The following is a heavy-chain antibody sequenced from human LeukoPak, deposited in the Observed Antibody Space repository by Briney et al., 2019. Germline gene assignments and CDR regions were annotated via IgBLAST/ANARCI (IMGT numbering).Heavy chain of an antibody. CDR3: ARDFEISNG. V-gene: IGHV3-7*01. CDR2: IKQDESEK. J-gene: IGHJ4*02. Sequence: GGSLRLSCAVSGLTFSTYCMNWVRQAPGKGLEWVANIKQDESEKYYVDSVKGRFTISRDNAKNSLYLQMNSLRAEDTAVYYCARDFEISNGWGQGTLVTVSS. CDR1: GLTFSTYC. D-gene: IGHD2-8*01.